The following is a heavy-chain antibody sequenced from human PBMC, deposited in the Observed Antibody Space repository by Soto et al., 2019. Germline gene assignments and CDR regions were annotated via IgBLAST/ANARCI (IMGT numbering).Heavy chain of an antibody. CDR1: GGSISSGDYY. CDR2: IYYSGST. V-gene: IGHV4-30-4*01. D-gene: IGHD3-10*01. J-gene: IGHJ4*02. CDR3: ASSLLSLGLDY. Sequence: SETLSLTCTVSGGSISSGDYYWSWIRQPPGKGLEWIGYIYYSGSTYYNPSLKSRVTISVDTSKNQFSLKLSSVTAADTAVYYCASSLLSLGLDYWGQGTLVTVSS.